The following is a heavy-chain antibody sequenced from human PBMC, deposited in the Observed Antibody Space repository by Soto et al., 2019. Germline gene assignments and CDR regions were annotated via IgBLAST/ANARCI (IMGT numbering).Heavy chain of an antibody. CDR1: GFTFTSSA. CDR3: ARDVIGHDNYETIGYYFDH. V-gene: IGHV1-58*01. Sequence: ASVKVSCKASGFTFTSSAVQWVRQARGQRLEWIGWIVVGSGNTNYAQKFQERVTIIRDTSTSTAYMELSSLTSEDTAVYYCARDVIGHDNYETIGYYFDHWGPGTLVTVSS. CDR2: IVVGSGNT. J-gene: IGHJ4*02. D-gene: IGHD3-16*01.